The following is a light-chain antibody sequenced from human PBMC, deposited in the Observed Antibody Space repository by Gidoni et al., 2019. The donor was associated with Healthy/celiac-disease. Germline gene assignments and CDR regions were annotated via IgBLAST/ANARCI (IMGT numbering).Light chain of an antibody. J-gene: IGLJ2*01. CDR3: SSYTSSSTLGV. V-gene: IGLV2-14*01. CDR1: SSDVGGYNY. CDR2: EVS. Sequence: SALTQPASVSGSPGQSITISCTGTSSDVGGYNYVPWYQQHPGKAPNLMIYEVSNRPSGVSNRFSGSKSGNTASLTISGLQAEDEADYYCSSYTSSSTLGVFGGGTKLTVL.